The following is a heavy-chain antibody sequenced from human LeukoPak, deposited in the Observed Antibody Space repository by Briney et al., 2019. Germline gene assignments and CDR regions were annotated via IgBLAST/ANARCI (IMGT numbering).Heavy chain of an antibody. D-gene: IGHD5-18*01. V-gene: IGHV4-34*01. Sequence: SETLSLTCAVYGGSFSGYYWSWIRQPPGKGLEWIGEINHSGSTNYNPSLKSRVTISVDTSKNQFSLKLSSVTAADTAVYYCAGVRGYSYGSRGYFDYWGQGTLVTVSS. CDR3: AGVRGYSYGSRGYFDY. CDR2: INHSGST. J-gene: IGHJ4*02. CDR1: GGSFSGYY.